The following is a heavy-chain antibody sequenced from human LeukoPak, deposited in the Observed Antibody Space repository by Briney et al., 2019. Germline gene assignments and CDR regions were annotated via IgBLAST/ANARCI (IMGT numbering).Heavy chain of an antibody. Sequence: SETLSLTCSVSGGSIRSLGYSWGWIRQHPGKGLEWIASMYYTGTTYYNPSLKSRVTMSVDTSKNQCSLSLTSVTAADTAVFYCARSVSAYAGRGWFDPWGQGTLVTVSS. CDR2: MYYTGTT. D-gene: IGHD3-10*01. J-gene: IGHJ5*02. V-gene: IGHV4-39*07. CDR3: ARSVSAYAGRGWFDP. CDR1: GGSIRSLGYS.